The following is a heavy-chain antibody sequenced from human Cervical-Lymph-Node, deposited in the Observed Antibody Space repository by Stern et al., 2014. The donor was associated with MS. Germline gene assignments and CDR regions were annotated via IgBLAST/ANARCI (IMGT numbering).Heavy chain of an antibody. V-gene: IGHV3-23*04. CDR1: GFTFSTYA. Sequence: QLVESGGGLVQPGGSLRLSWAASGFTFSTYAFSWVRQAPGKGLEWVSSISASGVDTYYADSVKGRFTISRDKSKSMLYLEMQSLRAEDTAVYHCAKDLGRGVVVVPLYGLDVWGQGTTVTVSS. CDR3: AKDLGRGVVVVPLYGLDV. J-gene: IGHJ6*02. D-gene: IGHD2-2*01. CDR2: ISASGVDT.